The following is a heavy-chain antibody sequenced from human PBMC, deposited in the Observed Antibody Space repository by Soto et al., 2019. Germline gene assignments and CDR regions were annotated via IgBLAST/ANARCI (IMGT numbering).Heavy chain of an antibody. J-gene: IGHJ4*02. V-gene: IGHV4-39*01. Sequence: QLQLQESGPGLVKPSETLSLTCTVSGGSISSSSYYWGWIRQPPGKGLEWIGSIYYSGSTYYNPSLKSRVNISVDTSKNQFSLKLSSVTAADTAVYYCARLTGLYYFDYWGQGTLVTVSS. CDR1: GGSISSSSYY. CDR2: IYYSGST. CDR3: ARLTGLYYFDY.